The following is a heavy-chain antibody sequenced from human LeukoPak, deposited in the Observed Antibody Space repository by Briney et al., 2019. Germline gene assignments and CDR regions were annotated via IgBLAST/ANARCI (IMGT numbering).Heavy chain of an antibody. Sequence: ASVTVSCKASGYTFTSYGISWVRQAPGQGLEWMGWISAYNGNTNYAQKLQGRVTMTTDTSTSTAYMELRSLRSDDTAVYYCARDGPAGPDYYDSSGYYYGYYFDYWGQGTLVTVSS. V-gene: IGHV1-18*01. CDR1: GYTFTSYG. D-gene: IGHD3-22*01. J-gene: IGHJ4*02. CDR3: ARDGPAGPDYYDSSGYYYGYYFDY. CDR2: ISAYNGNT.